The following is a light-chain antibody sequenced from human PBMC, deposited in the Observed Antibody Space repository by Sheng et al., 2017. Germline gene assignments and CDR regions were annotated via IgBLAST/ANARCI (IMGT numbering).Light chain of an antibody. CDR3: QQYKNWPPT. V-gene: IGKV3-15*01. CDR2: GAS. Sequence: EIVLTQSPATLSLSPGERATLSCRANQSISSYLAWYQQKPGQAPRLLIYGASTRATGIPARFSGSGSGTEFTLTISSLQSEDFAVYYCQQYKNWPPTFGGGTKVEIK. CDR1: QSISSY. J-gene: IGKJ4*02.